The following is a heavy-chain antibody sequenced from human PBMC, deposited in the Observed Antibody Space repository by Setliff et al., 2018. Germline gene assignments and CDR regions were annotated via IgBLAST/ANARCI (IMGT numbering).Heavy chain of an antibody. CDR1: GDSISNYY. J-gene: IGHJ3*02. V-gene: IGHV4-59*08. CDR3: AKIKPGGGSFDI. D-gene: IGHD3-10*01. CDR2: IHGRGST. Sequence: SETLSLTCTVSGDSISNYYWSWIRQPPGKGLEWIGYIHGRGSTNYNPSLKSRVTISVDTSNNQFSLNLNSVSAADTAVYYCAKIKPGGGSFDIWGQVTMVTVS.